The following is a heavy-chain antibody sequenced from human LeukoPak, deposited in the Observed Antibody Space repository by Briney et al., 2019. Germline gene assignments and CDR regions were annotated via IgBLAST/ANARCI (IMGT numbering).Heavy chain of an antibody. CDR3: ARGLAFCSSTSCYLVRFDP. V-gene: IGHV1-69*13. CDR1: GGTFSNYV. Sequence: GASVKVSCKASGGTFSNYVISWVRQAPGQGLEWMGGIIPIFDTADYAQKFQGRLTITADESTSTAYMQLSSLRAEDTAVYYCARGLAFCSSTSCYLVRFDPWGQGTLVTVSS. CDR2: IIPIFDTA. J-gene: IGHJ5*02. D-gene: IGHD2-2*01.